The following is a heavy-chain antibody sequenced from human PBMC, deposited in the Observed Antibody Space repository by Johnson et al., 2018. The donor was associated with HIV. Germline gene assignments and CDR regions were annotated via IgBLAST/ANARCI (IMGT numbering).Heavy chain of an antibody. CDR2: IWYDGSNN. CDR3: AKVKLELRYGAFDI. D-gene: IGHD1-7*01. J-gene: IGHJ3*02. CDR1: GFTFSSYG. Sequence: QVQLVESGGGLVQPGGSLRLSCAASGFTFSSYGMHWVRQAPGKGLEWVAVIWYDGSNNYYADSVKGRFTISRDNSKNTLYLQMNSLRAEDTAVYYCAKVKLELRYGAFDIWGQGTMVTVSS. V-gene: IGHV3-30*02.